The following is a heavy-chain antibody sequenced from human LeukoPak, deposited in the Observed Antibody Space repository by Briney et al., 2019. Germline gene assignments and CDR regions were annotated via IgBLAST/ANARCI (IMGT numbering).Heavy chain of an antibody. CDR1: GGTFSSYA. V-gene: IGHV1-2*02. CDR2: INPNSGDT. J-gene: IGHJ3*02. D-gene: IGHD3-10*01. Sequence: ASVKVSCKASGGTFSSYAISWVRQAPGQGLEWMGWINPNSGDTNYAQKFQGRVTMTRDTSISTACMELSRLRSDDTAVYYCARVLWFGELWGAFHIWGQGTMVTVSS. CDR3: ARVLWFGELWGAFHI.